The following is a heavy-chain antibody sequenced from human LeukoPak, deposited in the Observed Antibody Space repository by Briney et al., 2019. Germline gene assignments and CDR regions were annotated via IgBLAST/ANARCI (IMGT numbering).Heavy chain of an antibody. CDR3: AKDLSADI. D-gene: IGHD2-15*01. CDR2: ISYDGSNK. Sequence: GRSLRLSCAASGFTFSSYGMHWVRQAPGKGLEWVAVISYDGSNKYYADSVKGRFTISRDKSKNTLYLQMNSLRAEDTAVYYCAKDLSADIWGQGTLVTVSS. V-gene: IGHV3-30*18. CDR1: GFTFSSYG. J-gene: IGHJ4*02.